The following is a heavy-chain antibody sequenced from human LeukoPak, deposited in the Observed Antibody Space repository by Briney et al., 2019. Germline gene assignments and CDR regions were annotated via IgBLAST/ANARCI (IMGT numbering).Heavy chain of an antibody. CDR2: ISTSGSSV. CDR1: EFTFSSYE. D-gene: IGHD3-10*01. J-gene: IGHJ3*02. Sequence: PGGSLRLSCAASEFTFSSYEMNWIRQAPGKGLEWVSHISTSGSSVHYADSVKGRFTISRDNAKISLYLQMNSLRAEDTAVYYCARRGARGVRDAFDIWGQGTMVTVCS. V-gene: IGHV3-48*03. CDR3: ARRGARGVRDAFDI.